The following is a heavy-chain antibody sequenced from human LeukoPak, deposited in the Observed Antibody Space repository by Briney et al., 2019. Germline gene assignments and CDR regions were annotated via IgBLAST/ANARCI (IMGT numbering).Heavy chain of an antibody. D-gene: IGHD3-22*01. Sequence: ASVKVSCKASGYTFTSYGISWVRQAPGQGLEWMGWISAYNGNTNYAQKLQGRVTMTTDTSTSTAYMELRSLRSDDTAVYYCARGRDLYYDSSGYYPGDYFDYWGQGTLVIASS. CDR3: ARGRDLYYDSSGYYPGDYFDY. V-gene: IGHV1-18*01. CDR1: GYTFTSYG. J-gene: IGHJ4*02. CDR2: ISAYNGNT.